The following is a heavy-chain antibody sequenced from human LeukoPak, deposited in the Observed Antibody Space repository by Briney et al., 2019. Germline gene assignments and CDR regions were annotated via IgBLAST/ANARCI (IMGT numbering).Heavy chain of an antibody. Sequence: ASVKVSCKASGYNFINYGITWVRQAPGQGLEWMGLINSNNGKTEYIQTLQGRVTMTTDTATSTVYMELRSLRSDDTAVYFCARKGSPVAGKRNWFDPWGQGTLVIVSS. J-gene: IGHJ5*02. CDR2: INSNNGKT. D-gene: IGHD6-19*01. CDR1: GYNFINYG. CDR3: ARKGSPVAGKRNWFDP. V-gene: IGHV1-18*01.